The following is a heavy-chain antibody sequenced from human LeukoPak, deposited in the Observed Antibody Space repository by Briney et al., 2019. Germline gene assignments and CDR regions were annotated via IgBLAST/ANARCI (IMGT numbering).Heavy chain of an antibody. CDR3: ATGPDCSGGSCYPQPFDI. CDR2: FDPEDGET. D-gene: IGHD2-15*01. Sequence: ASVKFSCKVSGYTLPELSMHWVRQAPGKGLEWMGGFDPEDGETIYAQKFQGRVTMTEDTSTDTAYMELSSLRSEDTAVYYCATGPDCSGGSCYPQPFDIWGQGTMVTVSS. CDR1: GYTLPELS. V-gene: IGHV1-24*01. J-gene: IGHJ3*02.